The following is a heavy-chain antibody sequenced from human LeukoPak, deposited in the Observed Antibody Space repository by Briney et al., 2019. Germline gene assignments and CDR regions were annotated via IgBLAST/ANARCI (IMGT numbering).Heavy chain of an antibody. Sequence: SETLSLTCTVSGGSISSYYWSWIRQPAGKGLEWIGRIYYSGSTNYNPSLKSRVTISVDTSKNQLSLKLSSVTAADTAVYYCARANRYDLYFDYWGQGTLVTVSS. V-gene: IGHV4-4*07. CDR2: IYYSGST. CDR1: GGSISSYY. J-gene: IGHJ4*02. CDR3: ARANRYDLYFDY. D-gene: IGHD3-16*02.